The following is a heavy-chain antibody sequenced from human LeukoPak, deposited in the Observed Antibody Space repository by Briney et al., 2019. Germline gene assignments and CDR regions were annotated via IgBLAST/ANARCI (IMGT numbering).Heavy chain of an antibody. Sequence: ASVKVSCKASGYTFTSYYMHWVRQAPGQGLEWMGIINPSGGSTSYAQKFQGRVTMTRDMSTSTVYMELSSLRSEDTAVYYCARREYYCSGGSCFPHPFDFWGQGTLVTVSS. CDR2: INPSGGST. D-gene: IGHD2-15*01. CDR3: ARREYYCSGGSCFPHPFDF. CDR1: GYTFTSYY. V-gene: IGHV1-46*01. J-gene: IGHJ4*02.